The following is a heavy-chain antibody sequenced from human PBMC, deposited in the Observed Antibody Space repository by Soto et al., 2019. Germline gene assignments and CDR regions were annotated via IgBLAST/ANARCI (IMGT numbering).Heavy chain of an antibody. CDR2: ISSSISTM. CDR1: GLTFSSYS. CDR3: AREVRDTAVADFDY. D-gene: IGHD5-18*01. J-gene: IGHJ4*02. Sequence: EVQLVESGGGLVQPGGSLRLSCAASGLTFSSYSMNWVRQAPGKGLEWLSYISSSISTMHYADSVKGRFTISRDNAKNSLYLQINSLRDEDTAVYYCAREVRDTAVADFDYLGQGTLVTVSS. V-gene: IGHV3-48*02.